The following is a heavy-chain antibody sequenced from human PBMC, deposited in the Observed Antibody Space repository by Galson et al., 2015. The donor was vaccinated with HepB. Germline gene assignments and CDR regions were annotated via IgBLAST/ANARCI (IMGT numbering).Heavy chain of an antibody. V-gene: IGHV1-8*01. J-gene: IGHJ5*02. CDR1: GYTFTSYD. Sequence: SVKVSCKASGYTFTSYDINWVRQATGQGLEWMGWMNPNSGNTGYAQKFQGRVTMTRNTSISTAYMELSSLRSEDTAVYYCARRGLYGDPGWYNWFDPWGQGTLVTVSS. CDR3: ARRGLYGDPGWYNWFDP. CDR2: MNPNSGNT. D-gene: IGHD4-17*01.